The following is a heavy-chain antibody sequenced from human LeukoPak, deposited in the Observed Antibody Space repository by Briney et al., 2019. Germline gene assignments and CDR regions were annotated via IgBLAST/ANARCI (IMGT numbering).Heavy chain of an antibody. CDR3: AREEASAGDY. V-gene: IGHV4-39*02. CDR1: GGSISSRSHY. CDR2: IYYDGGT. D-gene: IGHD6-13*01. Sequence: PSETLSLTCTVSGGSISSRSHYWAWIRQPPGKGLEWIGSIYYDGGTFYSPSLESRVTISVDTSRNQFSLKLTSVTVADTAVYYCAREEASAGDYWGQGTLATVSS. J-gene: IGHJ4*01.